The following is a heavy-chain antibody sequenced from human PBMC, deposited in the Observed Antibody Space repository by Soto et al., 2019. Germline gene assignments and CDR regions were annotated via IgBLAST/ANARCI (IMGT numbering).Heavy chain of an antibody. V-gene: IGHV3-23*01. Sequence: PGGSLRLSCAASGFTFSSYAMSWVRQAPGKGLEWVSAISGSGGSTYYADSVKGRFTISRDNSKNTLYLQMNSLRAEDTAVYYCAKDLSDYDSSGPEAFQHWGQGTLVTVSS. CDR2: ISGSGGST. J-gene: IGHJ1*01. D-gene: IGHD3-22*01. CDR1: GFTFSSYA. CDR3: AKDLSDYDSSGPEAFQH.